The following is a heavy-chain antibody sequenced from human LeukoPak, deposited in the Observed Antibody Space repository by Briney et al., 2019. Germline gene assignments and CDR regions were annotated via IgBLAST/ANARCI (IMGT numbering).Heavy chain of an antibody. CDR2: IYYSGST. CDR3: ARHTEAPAAIFYYYYYMDV. CDR1: GDSISSSSYF. Sequence: PSETLSLTCTVSGDSISSSSYFWGWIRQPPGKGLEWIGNIYYSGSTYYNASLRSRVTISVDTSKNQFSLKLSSVTAADTAVYYCARHTEAPAAIFYYYYYMDVWGKGTTVTVSS. V-gene: IGHV4-39*01. J-gene: IGHJ6*03. D-gene: IGHD2-2*01.